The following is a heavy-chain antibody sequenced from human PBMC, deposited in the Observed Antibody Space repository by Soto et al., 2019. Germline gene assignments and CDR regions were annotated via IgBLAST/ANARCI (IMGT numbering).Heavy chain of an antibody. Sequence: QVQLQQWGAGLLKPSETLSLTCAVYGGSFSGYYWSWIRQPPGKGLEWIGEINHSGSTNYNPSLKSRVTISVDTSKNQFSLKLSSVTAADTAVYYCARGPRITIFGVVIADHDAFDIWGQGTMVTVSS. CDR1: GGSFSGYY. J-gene: IGHJ3*02. CDR3: ARGPRITIFGVVIADHDAFDI. D-gene: IGHD3-3*01. CDR2: INHSGST. V-gene: IGHV4-34*01.